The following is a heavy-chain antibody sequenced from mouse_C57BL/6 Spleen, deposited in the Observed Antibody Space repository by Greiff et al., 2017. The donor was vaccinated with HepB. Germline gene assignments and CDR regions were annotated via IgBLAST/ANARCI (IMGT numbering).Heavy chain of an antibody. V-gene: IGHV1-64*01. Sequence: QVQLQQPGAELVKPGASVKLSCKASGYTFTSYWMHWVKQRTGQGLEWIGMIHPNSGSTNYNEKLKSKATLTVDKSSSTAYMQLSSLTSEDSAVYYCARVGTAEAYWGQGTLVTVSA. CDR2: IHPNSGST. J-gene: IGHJ3*01. CDR3: ARVGTAEAY. D-gene: IGHD3-3*01. CDR1: GYTFTSYW.